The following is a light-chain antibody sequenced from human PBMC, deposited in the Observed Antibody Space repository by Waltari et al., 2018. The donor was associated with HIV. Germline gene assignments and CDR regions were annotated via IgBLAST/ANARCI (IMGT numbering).Light chain of an antibody. CDR1: DIESKS. J-gene: IGLJ2*01. V-gene: IGLV3-21*04. CDR3: QVWDNNSDHHVV. CDR2: YDR. Sequence: SYVLTQPPSVSVAPGKTARITCGGNDIESKSVNWYQQKPGQAPVLVIYYDRDRPSGIPDRFSGSNSGNTATLTISRGEAGDEADYYCQVWDNNSDHHVVLGGGTKLTV.